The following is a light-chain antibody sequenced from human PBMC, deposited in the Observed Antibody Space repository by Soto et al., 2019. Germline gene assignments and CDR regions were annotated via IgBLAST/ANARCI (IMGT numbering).Light chain of an antibody. Sequence: QAASVSGSPGQSITISCTGTSSDVGGYNYVSWYQQHPGKAPKLIIYHVSDRPSGVSNRFSGSKSADTASLTISGLQAEDEADYFCSSYSSGSTPFVFGTGTKVTVL. J-gene: IGLJ1*01. V-gene: IGLV2-14*03. CDR3: SSYSSGSTPFV. CDR1: SSDVGGYNY. CDR2: HVS.